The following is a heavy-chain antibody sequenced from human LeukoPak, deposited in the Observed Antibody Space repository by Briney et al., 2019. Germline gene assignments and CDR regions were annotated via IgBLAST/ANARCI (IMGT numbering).Heavy chain of an antibody. Sequence: SETLSLTCTVSGGSISSSGYYWGWIRQPPGKGLEWIGSIYYSGSTYYNPSLKSRVTISVDTSKNQFSLKLSSVTAADTAVYYCARAAARARDFDYWGQGTLVTVSS. CDR2: IYYSGST. V-gene: IGHV4-39*01. CDR3: ARAAARARDFDY. J-gene: IGHJ4*02. D-gene: IGHD6-6*01. CDR1: GGSISSSGYY.